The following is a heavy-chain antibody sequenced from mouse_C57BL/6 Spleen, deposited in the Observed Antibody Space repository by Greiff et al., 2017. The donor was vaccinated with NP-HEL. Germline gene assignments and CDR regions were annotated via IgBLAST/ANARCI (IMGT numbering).Heavy chain of an antibody. CDR1: GYTFTSYW. Sequence: VQLQQPGAELVRPGSSVKLSCKASGYTFTSYWMHWVKQRPIQGLEWIGNIDPSDSETPYNQKFKDKATLTVDKSSSTAYMQLSSLTSEDSAVYYCARYGYYGSSHWYFDVWGTGTTVTVSS. CDR3: ARYGYYGSSHWYFDV. CDR2: IDPSDSET. J-gene: IGHJ1*03. D-gene: IGHD1-1*01. V-gene: IGHV1-52*01.